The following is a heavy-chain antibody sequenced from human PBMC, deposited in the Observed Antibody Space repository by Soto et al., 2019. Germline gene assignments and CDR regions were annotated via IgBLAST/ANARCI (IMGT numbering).Heavy chain of an antibody. D-gene: IGHD7-27*01. CDR1: GDSISNLDYF. CDR3: ARGRYCLTGRCFPDWFDS. J-gene: IGHJ5*01. Sequence: SETLSLTCSVSGDSISNLDYFWAWIRQPPGQALEYIGYIYKSATTYYNPPFESRVAISVDTSKSQFSLNVTSVTAADTAVYFCARGRYCLTGRCFPDWFDSWGQGALVTVSS. V-gene: IGHV4-30-4*01. CDR2: IYKSATT.